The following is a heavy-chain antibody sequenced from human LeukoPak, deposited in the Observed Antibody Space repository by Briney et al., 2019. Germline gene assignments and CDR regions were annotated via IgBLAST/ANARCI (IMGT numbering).Heavy chain of an antibody. CDR1: GFTFSSYS. J-gene: IGHJ4*02. CDR2: ISSSSYI. CDR3: ARARGYSYGPNFDY. D-gene: IGHD5-18*01. V-gene: IGHV3-21*01. Sequence: GGSLRLSCAASGFTFSSYSMNWVRQAPGKGLEWVSSISSSSYIYYADSVKGRFTISRDNAKNSLYLRMNSLRAEDTAVYYCARARGYSYGPNFDYWGQGTLVTVSS.